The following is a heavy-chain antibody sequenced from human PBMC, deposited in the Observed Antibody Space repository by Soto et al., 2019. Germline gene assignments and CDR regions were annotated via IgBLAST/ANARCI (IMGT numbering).Heavy chain of an antibody. CDR2: ISAYNGNT. CDR1: GYTFTSYG. CDR3: ARVRYSSSWYDRSYYYYGMDV. J-gene: IGHJ6*02. D-gene: IGHD6-13*01. V-gene: IGHV1-18*04. Sequence: ASVKVSCKASGYTFTSYGISWVRQAPGQGLEWMGWISAYNGNTNYAQKLQGRVTMTTDTSTSTAYMELRSLRSDDTAVYYCARVRYSSSWYDRSYYYYGMDVWGQGITVTVSS.